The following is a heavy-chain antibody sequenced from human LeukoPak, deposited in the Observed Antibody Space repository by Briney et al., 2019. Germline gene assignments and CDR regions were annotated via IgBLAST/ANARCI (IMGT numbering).Heavy chain of an antibody. CDR2: ITRSSSYI. Sequence: GGSLRLSCAASGFTLRSYSMNWVRQAPGKGLEWVSSITRSSSYIYYADSVKGRFTISRDNAKNSLYLQMNSLRAEDTAVYYCAREAVTTYRGDAFDIWGQGTMVTVSS. V-gene: IGHV3-21*04. CDR1: GFTLRSYS. CDR3: AREAVTTYRGDAFDI. D-gene: IGHD4-17*01. J-gene: IGHJ3*02.